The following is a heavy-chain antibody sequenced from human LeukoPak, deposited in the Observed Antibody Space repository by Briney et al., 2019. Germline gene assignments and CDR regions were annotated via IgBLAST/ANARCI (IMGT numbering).Heavy chain of an antibody. Sequence: GGSLRLSCAASGFTFSTYGMHWVRQAPGKGLEWVAFIRYDGSNKYYADSVKGRFTISRDNSKSTLYLQMNSLRAEDTAVYYCARYHCSSTSCYSEVGFDYWGQGTLVTVSS. J-gene: IGHJ4*02. CDR1: GFTFSTYG. D-gene: IGHD2-2*01. CDR3: ARYHCSSTSCYSEVGFDY. V-gene: IGHV3-30*02. CDR2: IRYDGSNK.